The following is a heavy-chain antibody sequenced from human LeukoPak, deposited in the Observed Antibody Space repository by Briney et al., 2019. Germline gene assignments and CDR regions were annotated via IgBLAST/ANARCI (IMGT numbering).Heavy chain of an antibody. Sequence: GGSLRLSCAASGFTFGDYGMSWVRQAPGKGLEWVANIKQDGSEKYYVDSVKGRFTISRDNAKNSLYLQMDSLRAEDTAVYYCARDLEAYCGGDCYWGYFDYWGQGTLVTVSS. CDR2: IKQDGSEK. J-gene: IGHJ4*02. D-gene: IGHD2-21*02. V-gene: IGHV3-7*01. CDR3: ARDLEAYCGGDCYWGYFDY. CDR1: GFTFGDYG.